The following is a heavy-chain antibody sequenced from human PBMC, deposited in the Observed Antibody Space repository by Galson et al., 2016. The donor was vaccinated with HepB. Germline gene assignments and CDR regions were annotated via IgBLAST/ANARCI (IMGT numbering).Heavy chain of an antibody. J-gene: IGHJ6*02. CDR1: GASISNSNYY. CDR3: VRGSTVRQFNL. CDR2: SYYSGST. V-gene: IGHV4-39*07. D-gene: IGHD4-17*01. Sequence: VSGASISNSNYYWGWIRQPAGKGLEWIGSSYYSGSTYYNPSLKSRVTISVDSSKNQFSLKVSSVTAADTAAYFCVRGSTVRQFNLWGQGITVTVSS.